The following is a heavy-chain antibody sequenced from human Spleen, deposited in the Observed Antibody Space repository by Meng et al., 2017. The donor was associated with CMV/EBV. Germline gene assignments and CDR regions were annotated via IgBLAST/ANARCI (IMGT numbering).Heavy chain of an antibody. CDR2: IYYSGST. V-gene: IGHV4-34*09. CDR1: GGSFSTYY. J-gene: IGHJ6*02. CDR3: ARDRDGMDV. Sequence: LRLSCAVYGGSFSTYYWSWIRQPLGKGLEWIGYIYYSGSTYYNPSLKSRVTISVDTSKNQFSLKLSSVTAADTAVYYCARDRDGMDVWGQGTTVTVSS.